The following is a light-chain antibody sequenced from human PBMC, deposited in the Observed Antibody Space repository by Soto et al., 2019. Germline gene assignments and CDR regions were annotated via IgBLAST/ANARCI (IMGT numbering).Light chain of an antibody. CDR3: SSYTSTNTVI. CDR2: DVS. Sequence: QSALTQPASASGSPGQSITISCTGTSSDVGGCNYVSWYQHHPGKAPKLMIYDVSNRPSGVSNRFSGSKSGNTASLTISGLQAEDEADYYCSSYTSTNTVIFGGGTKLTVL. J-gene: IGLJ2*01. V-gene: IGLV2-14*03. CDR1: SSDVGGCNY.